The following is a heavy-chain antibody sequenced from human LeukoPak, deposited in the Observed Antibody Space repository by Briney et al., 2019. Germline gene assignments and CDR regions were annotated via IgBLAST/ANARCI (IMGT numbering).Heavy chain of an antibody. J-gene: IGHJ4*02. Sequence: PGGSLRLSCAASGFTFSSYAMSWVRQAPGKGLEWVSSISTSSLYIYYADSVKGRFTVSRNNARNSLYLQVNSLRAEDTAVYYCARDSDWNDGLDYWGQGTLVTVSS. D-gene: IGHD1-1*01. V-gene: IGHV3-21*01. CDR1: GFTFSSYA. CDR2: ISTSSLYI. CDR3: ARDSDWNDGLDY.